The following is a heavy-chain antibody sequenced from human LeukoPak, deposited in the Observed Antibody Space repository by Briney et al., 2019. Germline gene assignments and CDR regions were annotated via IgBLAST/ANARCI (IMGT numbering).Heavy chain of an antibody. Sequence: GASVKVSCKASGYTFTSYYIHWVRQAPGQGLEWMGIINPSGGSTSYAQKFQGRVTMTRDTSTSTVYMELSSLRSEDTAVYYCARDSWGDYCSGGSCLGQTTDYWGQGTLVTVSS. V-gene: IGHV1-46*01. CDR1: GYTFTSYY. D-gene: IGHD2-15*01. CDR3: ARDSWGDYCSGGSCLGQTTDY. J-gene: IGHJ4*02. CDR2: INPSGGST.